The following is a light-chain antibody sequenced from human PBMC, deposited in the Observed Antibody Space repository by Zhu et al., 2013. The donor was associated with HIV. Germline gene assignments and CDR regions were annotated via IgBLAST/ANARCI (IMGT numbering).Light chain of an antibody. V-gene: IGKV3-20*01. J-gene: IGKJ1*01. Sequence: EIVLTQSPGTLSLSPGERATLSCRASQSVSSSYLAWYQQKPGQAPRLLIYGASSRATGIPDRFSGGGSGTDFTLTISRLEPEDFAVYYCQQYNHWPPWTFGQGTKVDI. CDR3: QQYNHWPPWT. CDR1: QSVSSSY. CDR2: GAS.